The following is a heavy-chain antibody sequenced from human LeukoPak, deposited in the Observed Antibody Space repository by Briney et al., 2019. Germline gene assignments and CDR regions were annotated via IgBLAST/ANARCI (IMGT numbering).Heavy chain of an antibody. CDR1: GGSFSGYY. D-gene: IGHD3-10*01. CDR2: INHSGST. V-gene: IGHV4-34*01. Sequence: SETLSLTCAVYGGSFSGYYGSWIRQPPGKGLEWIGEINHSGSTNYNPSLKSRVTISVDTSKNQFSLKLSSVTAADTAVYYCARTGGSGSKFDYWGQGTLVTVSS. CDR3: ARTGGSGSKFDY. J-gene: IGHJ4*02.